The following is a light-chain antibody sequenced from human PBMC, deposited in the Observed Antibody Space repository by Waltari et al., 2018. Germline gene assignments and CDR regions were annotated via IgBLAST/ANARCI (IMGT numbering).Light chain of an antibody. J-gene: IGLJ3*02. CDR3: ATWDDSFMQGL. Sequence: TQPPSASGTPGQRVTISCSGSTSNIRPNYVYWYQQLPGTAPKLLIYMNNQRPSGVPDRFSGSKSGTSASLAISGLRSEAEADYYCATWDDSFMQGLFGG. CDR2: MNN. CDR1: TSNIRPNY. V-gene: IGLV1-47*01.